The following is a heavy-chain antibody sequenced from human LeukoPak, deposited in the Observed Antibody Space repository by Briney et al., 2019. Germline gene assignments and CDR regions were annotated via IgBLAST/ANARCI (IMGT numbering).Heavy chain of an antibody. CDR1: GFTFSNYA. CDR3: AKSGYNRFDY. D-gene: IGHD5-24*01. J-gene: IGHJ4*02. V-gene: IGHV3-23*01. CDR2: ISGSGGST. Sequence: GGSLRLSCAASGFTFSNYAMSWVRQAPGKVLEWVSAISGSGGSTYYADSVKGRFTISRDNPKHTLYLQMNSLRAEDTAVYYCAKSGYNRFDYWGQGTLVTVSS.